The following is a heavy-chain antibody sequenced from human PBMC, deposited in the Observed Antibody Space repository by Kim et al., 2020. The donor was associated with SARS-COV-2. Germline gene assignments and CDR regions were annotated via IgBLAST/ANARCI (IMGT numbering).Heavy chain of an antibody. J-gene: IGHJ3*02. Sequence: SETLSLTCTVSGGSISSYYWSWIRQPPGKGLEWIGYIYYSGSTNYNPSLKSRVTISVDTSKNQFSLKLSSVTAADTAVYYCARDRASQVAYDAFDIWGQGTMVTVSS. V-gene: IGHV4-59*13. D-gene: IGHD3-10*01. CDR1: GGSISSYY. CDR2: IYYSGST. CDR3: ARDRASQVAYDAFDI.